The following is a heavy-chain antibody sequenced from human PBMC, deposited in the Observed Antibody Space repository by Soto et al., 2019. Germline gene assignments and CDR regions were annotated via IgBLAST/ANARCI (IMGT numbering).Heavy chain of an antibody. CDR2: IYFSGGT. D-gene: IGHD6-13*01. CDR1: GGSISSYY. Sequence: PSETLSLTCTVSGGSISSYYWRWIRQPPGKGLEWIGYIYFSGGTNYNPSLKSRVTISVDTSKNQFSLKLSSVTAADTAVYYCARESRSWYGSIWDYWGQGTLVTVSS. V-gene: IGHV4-59*12. CDR3: ARESRSWYGSIWDY. J-gene: IGHJ4*02.